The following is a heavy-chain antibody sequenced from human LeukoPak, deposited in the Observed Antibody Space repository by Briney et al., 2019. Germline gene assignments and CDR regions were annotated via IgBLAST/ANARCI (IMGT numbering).Heavy chain of an antibody. CDR2: IYPYTGAT. Sequence: ASVKVSCKASGYTFSGTGWYLYWLRQAPGQGLECMGWIYPYTGATHYAQKFQGRVAMTRHTSISTAYMELSRLRPDDTAVYYCARDGPAQMVDFDYWGQGTLVTVSS. CDR1: GYTFSGTGWY. V-gene: IGHV1-2*02. CDR3: ARDGPAQMVDFDY. J-gene: IGHJ4*02. D-gene: IGHD3-10*01.